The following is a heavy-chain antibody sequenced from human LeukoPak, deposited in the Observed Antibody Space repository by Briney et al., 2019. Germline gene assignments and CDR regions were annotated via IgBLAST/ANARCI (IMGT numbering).Heavy chain of an antibody. V-gene: IGHV1-69*05. J-gene: IGHJ5*02. D-gene: IGHD3-22*01. CDR3: ARYRGYQPYTPLLDP. Sequence: SVKVSCKASGCTFSSYAISWVRQAPGQGLEWMGRIIPICGTANYAQKLQGRVTITTDESTTTAYMELSSLRSEDTAVYYCARYRGYQPYTPLLDPSGQGTLVAVSS. CDR1: GCTFSSYA. CDR2: IIPICGTA.